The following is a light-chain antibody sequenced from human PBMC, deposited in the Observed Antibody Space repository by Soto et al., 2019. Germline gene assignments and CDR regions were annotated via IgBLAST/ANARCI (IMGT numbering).Light chain of an antibody. V-gene: IGKV3-20*01. CDR1: QSVSSN. CDR3: QQYGSSPRT. CDR2: GAS. Sequence: EIVMTQSPATLSVSPGEIATLSCGASQSVSSNLAWYQQKPGQAPRLLIYGASSRATGIPDRFSGSGSGTDFTLTISRLEPEDFAVYYCQQYGSSPRTFGHGTKVDIK. J-gene: IGKJ1*01.